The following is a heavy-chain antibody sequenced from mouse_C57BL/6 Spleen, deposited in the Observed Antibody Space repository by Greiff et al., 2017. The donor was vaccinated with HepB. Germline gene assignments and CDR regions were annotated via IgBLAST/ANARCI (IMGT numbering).Heavy chain of an antibody. CDR2: IDPETGGT. Sequence: QVQLKQSGAELVRPGASVTLSCKASGYTFTDYEMHWVKQTPVHGLEWIGAIDPETGGTAYNQKFKGKAILTADKSSSTAYMELRSLTSEDSAVYYCTRSANWDGVDYWGQGTTLTVSS. J-gene: IGHJ2*01. V-gene: IGHV1-15*01. D-gene: IGHD4-1*01. CDR1: GYTFTDYE. CDR3: TRSANWDGVDY.